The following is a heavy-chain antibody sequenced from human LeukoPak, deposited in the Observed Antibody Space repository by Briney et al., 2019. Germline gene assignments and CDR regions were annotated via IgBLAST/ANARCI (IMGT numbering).Heavy chain of an antibody. CDR1: GYTFTSYH. D-gene: IGHD2-8*01. V-gene: IGHV1-46*01. J-gene: IGHJ4*02. CDR2: INLSGGST. CDR3: ARDYVDDIPMIKDY. Sequence: ASVKVSCKASGYTFTSYHMHWVRQAPGQGLEWMGKINLSGGSTTYAQKFQGRVTMTRDTSTSTVYMELSSLRSEDTAVYYCARDYVDDIPMIKDYWGQGTLVTVSS.